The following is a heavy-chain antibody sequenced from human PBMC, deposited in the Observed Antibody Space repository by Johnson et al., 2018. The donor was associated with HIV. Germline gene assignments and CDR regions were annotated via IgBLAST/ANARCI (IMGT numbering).Heavy chain of an antibody. V-gene: IGHV3-66*01. CDR1: GFTVSNNY. CDR3: ARDGESQQLPLGDAFDV. J-gene: IGHJ3*01. CDR2: MYTGGTT. D-gene: IGHD6-13*01. Sequence: EVQLVESGGGLVQPGGSLRLSCGASGFTVSNNYMNWVRQAPGKGLEWVSVMYTGGTTYYADSVKGRFTISRDNSKNTLYLQMNSLRAEDTAVYYCARDGESQQLPLGDAFDVWGQGTMVTVSS.